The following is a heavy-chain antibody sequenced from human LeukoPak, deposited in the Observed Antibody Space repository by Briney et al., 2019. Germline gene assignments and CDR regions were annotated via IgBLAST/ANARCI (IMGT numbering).Heavy chain of an antibody. V-gene: IGHV3-11*04. D-gene: IGHD3-10*01. J-gene: IGHJ4*02. Sequence: GGSLRLSCAASGFTFGDFYMTWIRQAPGKGPEWVSFISSTGSSIYYADSVKGRFTISRDNDENSLYLQMNSLRAEDTAVYYCARDFDGPGSYLADFWGQGTLVTVSS. CDR1: GFTFGDFY. CDR3: ARDFDGPGSYLADF. CDR2: ISSTGSSI.